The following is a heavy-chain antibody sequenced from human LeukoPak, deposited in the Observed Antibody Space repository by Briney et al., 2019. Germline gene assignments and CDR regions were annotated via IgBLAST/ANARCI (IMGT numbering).Heavy chain of an antibody. CDR3: ARGPYNWDYYYYYMDV. CDR1: GYTFTSFD. D-gene: IGHD1-20*01. J-gene: IGHJ6*03. V-gene: IGHV1-8*01. CDR2: MNPNSGNT. Sequence: ASVKVSCKASGYTFTSFDMNWVRQATGQGLEWMGWMNPNSGNTGYAQKFQGRVTMTRNTSISTAYMELSSLRSEDTAVYYCARGPYNWDYYYYYMDVWGKGTTVTISS.